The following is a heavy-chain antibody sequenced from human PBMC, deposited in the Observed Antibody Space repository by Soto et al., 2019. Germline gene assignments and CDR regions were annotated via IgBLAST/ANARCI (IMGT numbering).Heavy chain of an antibody. CDR2: ISSSSTYI. J-gene: IGHJ6*02. D-gene: IGHD2-2*01. Sequence: EVQLVASGGGLVKPGGSLRLSCAASGFSFSTYSMNWVRQAPGKGLEWVSAISSSSTYIYYGDSVKGRFTISRDNATNALSLQLNGLRAGDTAVYYCARIETAAAIGTYGMDFWGQGTTVTVSS. V-gene: IGHV3-21*01. CDR3: ARIETAAAIGTYGMDF. CDR1: GFSFSTYS.